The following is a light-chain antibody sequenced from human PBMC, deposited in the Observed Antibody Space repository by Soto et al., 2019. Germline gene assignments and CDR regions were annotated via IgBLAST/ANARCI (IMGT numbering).Light chain of an antibody. V-gene: IGKV3-20*01. J-gene: IGKJ2*01. CDR1: QSVSSSY. Sequence: EIVLTQSPGTLSLSPGERATLSCRARQSVSSSYLAWYQHKPGQAPRLLIYGASSSTTGIPDRFSGSGSGTDFTLTISRLQTEDFAVYYWQQYGSSPPTFGQGTKPETK. CDR3: QQYGSSPPT. CDR2: GAS.